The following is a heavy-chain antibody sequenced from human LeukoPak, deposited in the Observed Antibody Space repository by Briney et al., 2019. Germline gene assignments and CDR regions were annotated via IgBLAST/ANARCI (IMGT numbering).Heavy chain of an antibody. D-gene: IGHD3-3*01. V-gene: IGHV4-38-2*02. Sequence: PSETLSLTCTVSGHSISSGYYWGWIRQPPGKGLEWIGSIYHSGTTYYNPSLKSRVTISVDTSKNQFSLKLSSVTAADTAVYYCARGRNDFWSGYYTGLSYWGQGTLVTVSS. CDR2: IYHSGTT. CDR1: GHSISSGYY. CDR3: ARGRNDFWSGYYTGLSY. J-gene: IGHJ4*02.